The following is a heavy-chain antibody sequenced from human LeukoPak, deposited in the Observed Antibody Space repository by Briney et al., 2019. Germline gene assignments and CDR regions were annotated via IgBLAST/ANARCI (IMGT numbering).Heavy chain of an antibody. Sequence: GGSLRLSCGASGFTFSNCAMSWVRQAPGKGVEWVSGLSGRGDTTYYADSVKGRFTISRDNSKNTLYLQMNSLRAEDTALYYCAKGPTRQGYCSTTSCRDYYFDYWGQGTLVTVS. CDR1: GFTFSNCA. J-gene: IGHJ4*02. D-gene: IGHD2-2*01. V-gene: IGHV3-23*01. CDR2: LSGRGDTT. CDR3: AKGPTRQGYCSTTSCRDYYFDY.